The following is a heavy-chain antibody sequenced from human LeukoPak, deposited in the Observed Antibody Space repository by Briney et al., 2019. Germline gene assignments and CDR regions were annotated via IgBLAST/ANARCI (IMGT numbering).Heavy chain of an antibody. V-gene: IGHV1-69*01. CDR1: GGTFSSYA. J-gene: IGHJ5*02. CDR3: ARFTGYCSGGSCYEIWFDP. CDR2: IIPIFGTA. Sequence: SVKVSCKASGGTFSSYAISWVRQAPGQGLEWMGGIIPIFGTANYAQKFQGRVTITADESTSTAYMELSSLRSEDTAVYYCARFTGYCSGGSCYEIWFDPWGQGTLVTVPS. D-gene: IGHD2-15*01.